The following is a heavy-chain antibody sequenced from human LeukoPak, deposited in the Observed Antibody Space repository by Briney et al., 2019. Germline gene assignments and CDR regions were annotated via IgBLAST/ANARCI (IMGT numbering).Heavy chain of an antibody. Sequence: GGSLRLSCAASGFTLSSDSMIWVRQAPGKGLEWVSYISSSSSTIYYADSVKGRFTISRDNAKNSLYLQMNSLRAEDTAVYYGARSLIIVSSRESYYFDYWGQGTLVTVSS. CDR3: ARSLIIVSSRESYYFDY. J-gene: IGHJ4*02. CDR2: ISSSSSTI. V-gene: IGHV3-48*01. CDR1: GFTLSSDS. D-gene: IGHD2-21*01.